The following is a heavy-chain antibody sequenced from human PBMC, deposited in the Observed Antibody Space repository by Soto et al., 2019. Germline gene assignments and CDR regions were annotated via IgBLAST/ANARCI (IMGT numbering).Heavy chain of an antibody. CDR2: VYYSGTT. Sequence: SETLSLTCTVSGGSINNYYWSWIRQSPGKGLEWIGYVYYSGTTNYNPTLKSRITILVDTSENQFSLKLTSVTAADTAVYYCARHTDDILTGNEALAIWVQGTVVTVSS. D-gene: IGHD3-9*01. J-gene: IGHJ3*02. CDR3: ARHTDDILTGNEALAI. V-gene: IGHV4-59*08. CDR1: GGSINNYY.